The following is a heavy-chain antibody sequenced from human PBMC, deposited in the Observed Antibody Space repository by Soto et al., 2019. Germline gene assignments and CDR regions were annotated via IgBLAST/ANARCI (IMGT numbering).Heavy chain of an antibody. CDR1: GGSIRTYS. CDR3: ARHPVGVGGMDV. D-gene: IGHD1-26*01. CDR2: SHYSGTT. J-gene: IGHJ6*02. V-gene: IGHV4-59*08. Sequence: SETLSLTCSVSGGSIRTYSWSWFRQPPGKGLEWIGCSHYSGTTNFHPSLKSRVIISVDTSKNLFSLKLSSVTAADTAIYYCARHPVGVGGMDVWGQGTTVTVSS.